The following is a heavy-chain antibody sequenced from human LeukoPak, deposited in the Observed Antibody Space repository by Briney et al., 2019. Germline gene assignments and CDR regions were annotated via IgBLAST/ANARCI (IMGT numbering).Heavy chain of an antibody. D-gene: IGHD3-16*01. CDR3: ARDVVMITSPDPLIDY. V-gene: IGHV3-30-3*01. J-gene: IGHJ4*02. CDR2: ISYDGSNK. CDR1: GFTFSSYA. Sequence: GGSLRLSCAASGFTFSSYAMHWVRQAPGKGLEWVAVISYDGSNKYYADSVKGRFTIPRDNSKNTLYLQMNSLRAEDTAVYYCARDVVMITSPDPLIDYWGQGTLVTVSS.